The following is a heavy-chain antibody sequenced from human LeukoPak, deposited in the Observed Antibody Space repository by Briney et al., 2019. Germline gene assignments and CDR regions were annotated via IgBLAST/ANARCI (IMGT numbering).Heavy chain of an antibody. CDR1: GGSISSGDYY. J-gene: IGHJ4*02. D-gene: IGHD6-13*01. V-gene: IGHV4-30-4*01. CDR3: ARERIPELVDY. Sequence: SETLSLTCTVSGGSISSGDYYWSWIRQPPGKGLEWIGYIYYSGSTYYNPSLKSRVTISVDTSKNQFSLKLSSVTAADTAVYYCARERIPELVDYWGQGTLVTVSS. CDR2: IYYSGST.